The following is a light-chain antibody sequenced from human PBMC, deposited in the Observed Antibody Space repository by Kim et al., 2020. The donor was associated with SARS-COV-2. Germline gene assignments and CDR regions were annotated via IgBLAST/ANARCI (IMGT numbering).Light chain of an antibody. Sequence: QSVLTQPPSVSAAPGQKVTISCSGSSPNIGNNYVSWYQQLPGTAPKLLIYDNNKRPSGIPDRFSGSKSGTSATLGITGLQTGDEADYYCGTWDSSLSAVFGGRTKLTVL. CDR1: SPNIGNNY. V-gene: IGLV1-51*01. CDR3: GTWDSSLSAV. CDR2: DNN. J-gene: IGLJ3*02.